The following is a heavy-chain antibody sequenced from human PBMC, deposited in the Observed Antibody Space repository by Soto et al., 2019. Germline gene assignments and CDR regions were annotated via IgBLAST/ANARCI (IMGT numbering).Heavy chain of an antibody. J-gene: IGHJ6*02. CDR1: GGTFSSYA. CDR2: IIPIFGTA. V-gene: IGHV1-69*13. CDR3: ARLPEIRGDILTAHTGGGWYYGMDV. Sequence: GASVKVSCKASGGTFSSYAISWVRQAPGQGLEWMGGIIPIFGTANYAQKFQGRVTITADESTSTAYMELSSLRSEDTAVYYCARLPEIRGDILTAHTGGGWYYGMDVWGQGTRVTVSS. D-gene: IGHD3-9*01.